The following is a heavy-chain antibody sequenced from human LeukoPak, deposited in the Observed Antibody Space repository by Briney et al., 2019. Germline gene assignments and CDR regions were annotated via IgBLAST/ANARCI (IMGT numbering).Heavy chain of an antibody. CDR1: GGSISSSNW. V-gene: IGHV4-4*02. J-gene: IGHJ4*02. CDR2: INHSGST. Sequence: SETLSLTCAVSGGSISSSNWWSWVRQPPGKGLEWIGEINHSGSTNYNPSLKSRVTISVDTSKNQFSLKLSSVTAADTAVYYCARRFRFAIGWGAYYFDYWGQGTLVTVSS. D-gene: IGHD2-21*01. CDR3: ARRFRFAIGWGAYYFDY.